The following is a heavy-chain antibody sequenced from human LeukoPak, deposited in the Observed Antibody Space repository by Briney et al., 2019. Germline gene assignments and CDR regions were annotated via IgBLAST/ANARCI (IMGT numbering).Heavy chain of an antibody. CDR3: AREVSIFGVVHYYYGMDV. CDR2: ISGSGGST. CDR1: GFTFSSYA. Sequence: GGSLRLSCAASGFTFSSYAMSWVRQAPGEGLEWVSAISGSGGSTYYADSVKGRFTISRDNAKNSLYLQMNSLRAEDTAVYYCAREVSIFGVVHYYYGMDVWGQGTTVTVSS. D-gene: IGHD3-3*01. J-gene: IGHJ6*02. V-gene: IGHV3-23*01.